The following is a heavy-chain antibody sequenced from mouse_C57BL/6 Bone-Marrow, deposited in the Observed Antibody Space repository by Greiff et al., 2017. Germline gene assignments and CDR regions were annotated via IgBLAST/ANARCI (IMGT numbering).Heavy chain of an antibody. V-gene: IGHV1-81*01. D-gene: IGHD1-2*01. CDR2: IYPRSGNT. J-gene: IGHJ4*01. Sequence: VQLQESGAELARPGASVKLSCKASGYTFTSYGISWVKQRTGQGLEWIGEIYPRSGNTYYNEKFKGKATLTADKSSSTAYMELRSLTSEDSAVYFCARALITTACYAMDYWGQGTSVTVSS. CDR1: GYTFTSYG. CDR3: ARALITTACYAMDY.